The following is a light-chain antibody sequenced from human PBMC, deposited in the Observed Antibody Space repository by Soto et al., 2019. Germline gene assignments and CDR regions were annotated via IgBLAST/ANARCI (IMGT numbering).Light chain of an antibody. CDR2: DAS. Sequence: EIGMTQSPATLSLSPGERATLSCRASQSVNSALAWYQQKPGQAPRLLIYDASTRAAGVPARFTGSGSETEFTLTISSLQSEDYAVYYCQHYNNWPPYTFGQGTKLEIK. CDR3: QHYNNWPPYT. J-gene: IGKJ2*01. CDR1: QSVNSA. V-gene: IGKV3-15*01.